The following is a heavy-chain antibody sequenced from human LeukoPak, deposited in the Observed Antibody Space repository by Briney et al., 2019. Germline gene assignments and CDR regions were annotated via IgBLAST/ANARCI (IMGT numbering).Heavy chain of an antibody. CDR3: ARREALIGGELPDY. CDR2: IIPILGIA. V-gene: IGHV1-69*04. J-gene: IGHJ4*02. CDR1: GGTFSSYA. D-gene: IGHD3-10*01. Sequence: RASVKVSCKAPGGTFSSYAISWVRQAPGQGLEWMGRIIPILGIANYAQKFQGRVTITADKSTSTAYMELSSLRSEDTAVYYCARREALIGGELPDYWGQGTLVTVSS.